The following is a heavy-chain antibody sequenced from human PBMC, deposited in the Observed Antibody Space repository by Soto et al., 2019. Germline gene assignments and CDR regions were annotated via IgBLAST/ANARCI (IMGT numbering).Heavy chain of an antibody. D-gene: IGHD1-1*01. Sequence: PGRSRRLCCAASGFTFSHYYIHWIRRAPGKGLESVSAISGNGGSTYYANSVKGRFTISRDNSKNTLYLQMGRLRADDMALYYCAREGSPGTNDCRGQGP. CDR2: ISGNGGST. CDR1: GFTFSHYY. V-gene: IGHV3-64*01. CDR3: AREGSPGTNDC. J-gene: IGHJ4*02.